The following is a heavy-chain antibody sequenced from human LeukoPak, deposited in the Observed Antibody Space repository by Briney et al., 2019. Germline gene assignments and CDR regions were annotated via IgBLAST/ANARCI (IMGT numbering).Heavy chain of an antibody. V-gene: IGHV3-23*01. Sequence: GGSLRLSCAASGFTFSSYAMSWVRQAPGKGLEGVSAISGSGGSTYYADSVKGRFTISRDNAKKTVYLQMKSLRAEDTAVYYCARWGAYCTSTSCYTSDGSTYWGQGTLVTVSS. CDR2: ISGSGGST. D-gene: IGHD2-2*02. CDR1: GFTFSSYA. CDR3: ARWGAYCTSTSCYTSDGSTY. J-gene: IGHJ4*02.